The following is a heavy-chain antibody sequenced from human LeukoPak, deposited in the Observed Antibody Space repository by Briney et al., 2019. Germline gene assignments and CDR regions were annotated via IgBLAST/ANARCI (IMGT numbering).Heavy chain of an antibody. CDR1: GFTFSSFG. D-gene: IGHD3-10*01. J-gene: IGHJ5*02. CDR2: ISSSSTTI. Sequence: SGGSLRLSCAASGFTFSSFGTNWVRQAPGKGLEWLSYISSSSTTIYYADSVKGRFTISRDNSKNTLYLEMNSLRAEDTAVYYCAKDLMRDRWFGESWGQGTLVTVSS. V-gene: IGHV3-48*01. CDR3: AKDLMRDRWFGES.